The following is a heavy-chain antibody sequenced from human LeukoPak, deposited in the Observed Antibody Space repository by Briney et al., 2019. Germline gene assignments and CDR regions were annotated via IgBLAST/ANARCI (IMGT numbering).Heavy chain of an antibody. CDR3: TRGRRGYINFDY. J-gene: IGHJ4*02. Sequence: GASVKVSCKASGYTFTSYDINWVRQATGQGLEWMGWMNPNSGNTGYAQKFQGRVTMTRNTSISTAYMELSSLRSEDTAVYYCTRGRRGYINFDYWGQGTLVTVSS. CDR2: MNPNSGNT. D-gene: IGHD5-12*01. CDR1: GYTFTSYD. V-gene: IGHV1-8*01.